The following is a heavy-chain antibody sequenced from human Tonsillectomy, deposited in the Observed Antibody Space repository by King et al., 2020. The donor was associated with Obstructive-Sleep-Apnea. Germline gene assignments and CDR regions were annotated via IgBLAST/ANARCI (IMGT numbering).Heavy chain of an antibody. CDR2: INSNSGGT. D-gene: IGHD3-10*01. J-gene: IGHJ5*02. Sequence: VQLVESGAEVKKPGASVKVSCKASGYTFTGHFMHWVRQAPGQGLEWMGWINSNSGGTNYARKFQGRVTMTRDTSISTVFMELSRLRSDDTAVYYCARDPGYFGSGTYSGWFDPWDQGTLVTVSS. V-gene: IGHV1-2*02. CDR3: ARDPGYFGSGTYSGWFDP. CDR1: GYTFTGHF.